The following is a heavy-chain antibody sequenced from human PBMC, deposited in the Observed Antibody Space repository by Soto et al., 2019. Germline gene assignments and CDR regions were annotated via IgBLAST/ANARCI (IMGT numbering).Heavy chain of an antibody. CDR3: ARPYSRSSADYYYYYGMDV. V-gene: IGHV3-30*04. CDR2: ISKDGGDK. CDR1: GFTFNIYA. J-gene: IGHJ6*02. Sequence: QVHLVQSGGGVVQPGRSLRLSCSASGFTFNIYAMQWVRQAPGKGLEWVAVISKDGGDKYYSESVKGRFTISRDNSKNTLYLQMNSLRAEDTAVYYCARPYSRSSADYYYYYGMDVWGQGTTVTVSS. D-gene: IGHD6-6*01.